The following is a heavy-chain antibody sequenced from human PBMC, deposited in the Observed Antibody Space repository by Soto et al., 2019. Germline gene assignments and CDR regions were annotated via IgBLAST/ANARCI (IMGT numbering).Heavy chain of an antibody. CDR1: GFTFSSYW. V-gene: IGHV3-7*01. J-gene: IGHJ6*02. Sequence: SGGSLRLSCAASGFTFSSYWMSWVRQAPGKGLEWVANIKQDGSEKYYVDSVKGRFTISRDNAKNSLYLQMNSLRAEDTAVYYCARIGSLPDYYYGMDVWGQGTTVTVSS. CDR3: ARIGSLPDYYYGMDV. D-gene: IGHD3-10*01. CDR2: IKQDGSEK.